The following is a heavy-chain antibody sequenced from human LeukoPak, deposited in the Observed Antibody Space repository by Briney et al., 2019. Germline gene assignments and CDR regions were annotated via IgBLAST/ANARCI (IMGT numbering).Heavy chain of an antibody. J-gene: IGHJ5*02. CDR3: ARGGSTGTNLNWVDP. V-gene: IGHV4-59*01. CDR1: GGSISSYY. D-gene: IGHD1-1*01. CDR2: IYYSGST. Sequence: EPSETLSLTCTVSGGSISSYYWSWIRQPPGKGLEWIGYIYYSGSTNYNPSLKSRVTISVDTSKNQFSLKLSSVTAADTAVYYCARGGSTGTNLNWVDPWGQGTLVTVSS.